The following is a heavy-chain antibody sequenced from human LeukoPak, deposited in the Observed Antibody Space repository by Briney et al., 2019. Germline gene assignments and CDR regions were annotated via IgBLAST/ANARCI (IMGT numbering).Heavy chain of an antibody. CDR3: ARLWRAAIDY. J-gene: IGHJ4*02. CDR1: GGSISSGSYY. Sequence: SSQTLSLTCTVSGGSISSGSYYWSWIRQPAGKGLEWIGRIYTSGSTNYNPSLKSRVTISADTSKNQFSLKLSSVTAADTAVYYCARLWRAAIDYGGQGILVTVSS. V-gene: IGHV4-61*02. D-gene: IGHD1-1*01. CDR2: IYTSGST.